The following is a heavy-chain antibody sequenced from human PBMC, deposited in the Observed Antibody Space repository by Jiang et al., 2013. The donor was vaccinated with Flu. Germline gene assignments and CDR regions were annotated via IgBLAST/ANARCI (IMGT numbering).Heavy chain of an antibody. J-gene: IGHJ6*02. V-gene: IGHV6-1*01. CDR1: GDSVSSNSAA. CDR3: ARDLRQRQQLVRDLLELVAPTGAYYYYGMDV. D-gene: IGHD6-13*01. CDR2: TYYRSKWYN. Sequence: TSQTLSLTCAISGDSVSSNSAAWNWIRQSPSRGLEWLGRTYYRSKWYNDYAVSVKSRITINPDTSKNQFSLQLNSVTPEDTAVYYCARDLRQRQQLVRDLLELVAPTGAYYYYGMDVWGQGTTVTVSS.